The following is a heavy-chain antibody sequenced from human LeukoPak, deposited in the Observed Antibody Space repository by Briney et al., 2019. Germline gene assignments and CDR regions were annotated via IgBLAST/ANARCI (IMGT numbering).Heavy chain of an antibody. CDR1: GFTFSTYA. Sequence: HPGGSLRLSCAASGFTFSTYAMSWVRQAPGKGLEWVSAISGSGGSTYYADSVKGRFTISRDNSKNTLYLQMNSLRAEDTAVYYCAKLRSRLITMIVAIDYWGQGTLVTVSS. CDR2: ISGSGGST. CDR3: AKLRSRLITMIVAIDY. V-gene: IGHV3-23*01. D-gene: IGHD3-22*01. J-gene: IGHJ4*02.